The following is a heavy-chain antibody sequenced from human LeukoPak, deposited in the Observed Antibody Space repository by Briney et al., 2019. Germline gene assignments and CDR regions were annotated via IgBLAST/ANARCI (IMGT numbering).Heavy chain of an antibody. CDR3: ARAQNYYDTANWFDP. CDR1: GGTFSSYA. Sequence: SVKVSCKASGGTFSSYAISWVRQAPGQGLEWMGGIIPIFGTANYAQKFQGRVTITADESTSTAYMELSSLRSEDTAVYYCARAQNYYDTANWFDPWGKGTLVTVSS. J-gene: IGHJ5*02. D-gene: IGHD3-22*01. V-gene: IGHV1-69*13. CDR2: IIPIFGTA.